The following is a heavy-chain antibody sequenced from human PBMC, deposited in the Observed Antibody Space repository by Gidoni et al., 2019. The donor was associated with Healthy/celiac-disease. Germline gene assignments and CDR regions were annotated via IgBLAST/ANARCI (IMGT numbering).Heavy chain of an antibody. CDR3: AKDQCHGDYVRYLDY. J-gene: IGHJ4*02. D-gene: IGHD4-17*01. CDR1: GFTFSSYG. V-gene: IGHV3-30*18. Sequence: QVQLVESGGGVVHPGRSLRLSCAASGFTFSSYGMHWVRQAPGKGLEWVAVISYDVSNKYYADSVKGRFTISRDNSKNTLYLKINSLRAEDTAVYYCAKDQCHGDYVRYLDYWGQGTLVTVSS. CDR2: ISYDVSNK.